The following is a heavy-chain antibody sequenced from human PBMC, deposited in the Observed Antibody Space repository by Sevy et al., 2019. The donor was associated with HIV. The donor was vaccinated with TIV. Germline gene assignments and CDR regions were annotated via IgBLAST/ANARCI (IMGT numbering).Heavy chain of an antibody. V-gene: IGHV1-8*01. CDR2: MNPNSGNT. CDR1: GYTFTSYD. CDR3: ARDGYNGDYFDY. D-gene: IGHD5-12*01. J-gene: IGHJ4*02. Sequence: ASLKVSCKASGYTFTSYDINWVRQATGQGLEWMGWMNPNSGNTGYAQKFQGRVTMTRNTSISTAYMELSSLRSEDTAVYYCARDGYNGDYFDYWGQGTLVTVSS.